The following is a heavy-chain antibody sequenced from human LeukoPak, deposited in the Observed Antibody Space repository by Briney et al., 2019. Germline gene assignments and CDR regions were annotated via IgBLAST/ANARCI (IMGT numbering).Heavy chain of an antibody. CDR2: VSNSGDYI. Sequence: PGGSLRLSCAASAFTFSIYAIHWVRQAPGKGLEWVSSVSNSGDYIHYADSVKGRFTISRDNSKNSLYLQMNSLRAEDTAVYYCARALIGYYFDYWGQGTLVTVSS. V-gene: IGHV3-21*06. CDR1: AFTFSIYA. J-gene: IGHJ4*02. D-gene: IGHD2-8*01. CDR3: ARALIGYYFDY.